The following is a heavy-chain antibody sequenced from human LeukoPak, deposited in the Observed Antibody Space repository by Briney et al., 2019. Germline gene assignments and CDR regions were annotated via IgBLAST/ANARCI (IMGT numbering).Heavy chain of an antibody. D-gene: IGHD1-26*01. CDR1: GGTFSSYA. CDR3: ARDQYSGSYSY. Sequence: SVKVSCKVSGGTFSSYAISWVRQAPGQGLEWMGRIIPILGIANYAQKFQGRVTITADKSTSTAYMELSSLRSEDTAVYYCARDQYSGSYSYWGQGTLVTVSS. V-gene: IGHV1-69*04. J-gene: IGHJ4*02. CDR2: IIPILGIA.